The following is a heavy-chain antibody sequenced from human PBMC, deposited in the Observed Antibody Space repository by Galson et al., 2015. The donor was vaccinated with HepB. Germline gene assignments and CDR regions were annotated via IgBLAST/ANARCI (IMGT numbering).Heavy chain of an antibody. CDR3: ARDTSTTAFDY. V-gene: IGHV3-33*01. J-gene: IGHJ4*02. Sequence: SLRLSCAASGFTFSSYGMHWVRQAPGKGLEWVAVIWYDGSNKYYADSVKGRFTISRDNSKNTLYLQMNSLRAEDTAVYYRARDTSTTAFDYWGQGTLVTVSS. CDR2: IWYDGSNK. CDR1: GFTFSSYG. D-gene: IGHD4-17*01.